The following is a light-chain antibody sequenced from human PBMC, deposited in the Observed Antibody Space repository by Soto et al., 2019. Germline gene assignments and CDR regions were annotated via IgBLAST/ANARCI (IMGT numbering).Light chain of an antibody. J-gene: IGKJ1*01. CDR3: QQYGSSPT. CDR2: GAS. Sequence: EMVLTQSPGTLSLSPGERSTLSCMASQSVISNYLAWYQQKPGLAPRLLIYGASSRATGIPDRFSGSGSGTDFTLTISRLEPEDFAVYYCQQYGSSPTFGQGTKVDIK. CDR1: QSVISNY. V-gene: IGKV3-20*01.